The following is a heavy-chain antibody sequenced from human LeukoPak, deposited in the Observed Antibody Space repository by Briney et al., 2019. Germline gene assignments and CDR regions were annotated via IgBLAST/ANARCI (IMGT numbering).Heavy chain of an antibody. D-gene: IGHD3-22*01. CDR2: IWYDGGIK. Sequence: PGGSLRLSCAASGFTFSNYDMHWVRQAPGKGLEWVAVIWYDGGIKYCGDSVKGRFTISRDNAKNTLYLQMNSLRAEDTAVYYCARDRSSMIVVPYAADDAFDSWGQGTMVTVSS. J-gene: IGHJ3*02. CDR3: ARDRSSMIVVPYAADDAFDS. V-gene: IGHV3-33*01. CDR1: GFTFSNYD.